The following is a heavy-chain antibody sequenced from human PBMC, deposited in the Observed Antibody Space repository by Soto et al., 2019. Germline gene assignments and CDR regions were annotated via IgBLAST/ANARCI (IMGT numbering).Heavy chain of an antibody. J-gene: IGHJ4*02. CDR1: GDSVSSNSAA. D-gene: IGHD4-4*01. Sequence: SQTLSLTCAISGDSVSSNSAAWHWIRQSPSRGLEWLGRTYYRSKWYNDYAVAAKSRITISPDTSKNQFSLQLNSVTPEDTAVYYCARGSYYSTGYWGQGTLVTVSS. CDR2: TYYRSKWYN. V-gene: IGHV6-1*01. CDR3: ARGSYYSTGY.